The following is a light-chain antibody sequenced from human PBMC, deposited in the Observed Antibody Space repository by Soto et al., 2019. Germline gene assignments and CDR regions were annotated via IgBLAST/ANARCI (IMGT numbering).Light chain of an antibody. CDR3: QQYYSTPLT. CDR1: QSVLNNSNNKNY. V-gene: IGKV4-1*01. CDR2: WAS. Sequence: DIVMTQSPDSLAVSLGERATINCKASQSVLNNSNNKNYLAWYQQKAGQPPKLLIYWASSRESGVPDRFSGSGSVTDFTLTISSLQAEDVAFYYCQQYYSTPLTFGPGTKVDIK. J-gene: IGKJ3*01.